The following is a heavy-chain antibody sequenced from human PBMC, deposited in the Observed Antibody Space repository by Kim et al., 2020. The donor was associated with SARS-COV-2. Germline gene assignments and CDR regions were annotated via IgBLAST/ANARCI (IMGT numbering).Heavy chain of an antibody. D-gene: IGHD1-1*01. CDR3: AREKLSGMDV. CDR2: NK. J-gene: IGHJ6*02. V-gene: IGHV3-30*01. Sequence: NKYYADSVKGRFTISRDNSKNTLDLQMNSLRAEDTAVYYCAREKLSGMDVWGQGTTVTVSS.